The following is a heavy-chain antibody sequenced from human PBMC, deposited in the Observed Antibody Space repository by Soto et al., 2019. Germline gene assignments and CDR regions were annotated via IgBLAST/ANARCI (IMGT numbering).Heavy chain of an antibody. D-gene: IGHD3-3*01. Sequence: ASVKVSCKASGYTFTSYYMHWVRQAPGQGLEWMGIINPSRGSTSYAQKFQGRVTMTRDTSTSTVYMELSSLRPEDTAVYYCARASFLVRYWFDPWGQGTLVTVSS. CDR1: GYTFTSYY. CDR3: ARASFLVRYWFDP. CDR2: INPSRGST. J-gene: IGHJ5*02. V-gene: IGHV1-46*01.